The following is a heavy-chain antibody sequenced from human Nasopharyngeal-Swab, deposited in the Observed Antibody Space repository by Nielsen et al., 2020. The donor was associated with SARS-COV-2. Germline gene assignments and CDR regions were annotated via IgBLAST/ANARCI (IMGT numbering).Heavy chain of an antibody. J-gene: IGHJ6*02. D-gene: IGHD3-9*01. V-gene: IGHV3-21*05. CDR2: ISSSSSYT. CDR3: ARVSPPLLTGPYYYSGMDV. CDR1: GFSFRSYG. Sequence: GGSLRLSCAASGFSFRSYGMHWIRQAPGKGLEWVSYISSSSSYTNYADSVKGRFTISRDNAKNSLYLQMNSLRAEDTAVYYCARVSPPLLTGPYYYSGMDVWGQGTTVTVSS.